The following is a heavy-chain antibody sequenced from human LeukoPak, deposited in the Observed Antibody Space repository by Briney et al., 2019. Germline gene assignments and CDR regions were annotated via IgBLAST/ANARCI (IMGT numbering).Heavy chain of an antibody. CDR2: IYYSGST. J-gene: IGHJ4*02. V-gene: IGHV4-31*03. CDR3: ARGGYSGYGLDY. CDR1: GGSISSGVYY. Sequence: SETLSLTCTVSGGSISSGVYYWSWIRQHPGKGLEWIGYIYYSGSTYYNPSLKSRVTISVDTSKNQFSLKLSSVTAADTAVYYCARGGYSGYGLDYWGQGTLVTVSS. D-gene: IGHD5-12*01.